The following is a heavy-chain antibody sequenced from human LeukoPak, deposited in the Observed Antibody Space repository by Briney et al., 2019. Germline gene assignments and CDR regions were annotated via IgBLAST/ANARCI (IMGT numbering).Heavy chain of an antibody. Sequence: GGSLRLSCAASGFTFSSYGMHWVRQAPGKGLEWVAFIRYDGSNKYYADSVKGRFTISRDNSKNTLYLQMNSLRAEDTAVYYCAKAPMVRGVIIASYFDYWGQGTLVTVSS. V-gene: IGHV3-30*02. CDR1: GFTFSSYG. CDR2: IRYDGSNK. D-gene: IGHD3-10*01. CDR3: AKAPMVRGVIIASYFDY. J-gene: IGHJ4*02.